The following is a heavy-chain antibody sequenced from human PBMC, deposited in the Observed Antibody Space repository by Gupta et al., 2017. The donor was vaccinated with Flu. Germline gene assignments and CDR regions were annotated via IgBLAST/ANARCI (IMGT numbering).Heavy chain of an antibody. Sequence: QVQLQASGPGLVKPSETLSLTCTVSGGSISSYYWSWIRQPPGKGLEWIGDIDYSGSNNYNPSIKSRVTISEDTSKNQFSLKRSSVTAADTAVYYCARSFSESYDAGSHYYYGMDVWGQGTTVTVSS. V-gene: IGHV4-59*01. J-gene: IGHJ6*02. D-gene: IGHD1-26*01. CDR3: ARSFSESYDAGSHYYYGMDV. CDR2: IDYSGSN. CDR1: GGSISSYY.